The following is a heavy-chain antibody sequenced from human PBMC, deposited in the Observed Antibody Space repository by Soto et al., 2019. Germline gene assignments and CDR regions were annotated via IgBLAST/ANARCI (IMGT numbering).Heavy chain of an antibody. CDR3: ATKQLWYPYNGFDP. J-gene: IGHJ5*02. Sequence: QVQLVQSGPEVKKPGASVKVSCKVSGHSLAELGMHWVRPAPGKGLEWMGGFDHEDGETVYAQNFQGRVTMTEDTSTDTAYMELTRLRSEDTAVYYCATKQLWYPYNGFDPWGQGTLVTVSS. CDR1: GHSLAELG. D-gene: IGHD5-18*01. V-gene: IGHV1-24*01. CDR2: FDHEDGET.